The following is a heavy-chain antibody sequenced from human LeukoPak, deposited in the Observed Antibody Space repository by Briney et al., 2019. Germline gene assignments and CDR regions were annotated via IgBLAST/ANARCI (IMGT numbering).Heavy chain of an antibody. V-gene: IGHV3-21*01. J-gene: IGHJ4*02. CDR1: GFTVSSNY. CDR2: ISSSSSYI. D-gene: IGHD1-26*01. CDR3: ARDASSGSLDY. Sequence: GGSLRLSFAASGFTVSSNYMSWVRQAPGKGLEWVSSISSSSSYIYYADSVKGRFTISRDNAKNSLYLQMNSLRAEDTAVYYCARDASSGSLDYWGQGTLVTVSS.